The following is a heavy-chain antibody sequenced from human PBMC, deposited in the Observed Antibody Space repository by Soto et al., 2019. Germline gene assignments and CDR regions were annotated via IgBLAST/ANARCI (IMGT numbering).Heavy chain of an antibody. CDR2: MNPNSGNT. CDR3: ARGPSSLLRFLEWFYPEWYYYMDV. Sequence: ASVKVSCKASGYTLTSYDINSVRQDNGQGLEWMGWMNPNSGNTGYAQKFQGRVTMTRNTSISTAYMELSSLRSEDTAVYYCARGPSSLLRFLEWFYPEWYYYMDVCGKGTTVTVSS. J-gene: IGHJ6*03. CDR1: GYTLTSYD. V-gene: IGHV1-8*01. D-gene: IGHD3-3*01.